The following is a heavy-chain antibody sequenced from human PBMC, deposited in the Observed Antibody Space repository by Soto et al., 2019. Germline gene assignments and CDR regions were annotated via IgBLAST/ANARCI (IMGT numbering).Heavy chain of an antibody. CDR1: GGTFSSYA. Sequence: SVKVSCKASGGTFSSYAISWVRQAPGQGLEWMGGIIPIFGTANYAQKFQGRVTITADESTSTAYMELSSLRSEDTAAYYCATYYDFWSGYSNNGMDVWGQGTTVTVSS. V-gene: IGHV1-69*13. D-gene: IGHD3-3*01. CDR3: ATYYDFWSGYSNNGMDV. J-gene: IGHJ6*02. CDR2: IIPIFGTA.